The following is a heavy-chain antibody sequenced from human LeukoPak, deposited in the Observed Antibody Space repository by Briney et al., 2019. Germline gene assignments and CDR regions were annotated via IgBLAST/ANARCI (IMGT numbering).Heavy chain of an antibody. V-gene: IGHV3-9*01. D-gene: IGHD3-3*01. CDR2: ISWNRGSI. CDR3: AKDRDAHPYYGFDY. CDR1: GFTFDDYA. J-gene: IGHJ4*02. Sequence: GGSLRLSCAASGFTFDDYAMHWVRQAPGKGLEWVSGISWNRGSIGYADSVKGRFTISRDNAKNSLYLQMNSLRAEDTALYYCAKDRDAHPYYGFDYWGQGTLVTVSS.